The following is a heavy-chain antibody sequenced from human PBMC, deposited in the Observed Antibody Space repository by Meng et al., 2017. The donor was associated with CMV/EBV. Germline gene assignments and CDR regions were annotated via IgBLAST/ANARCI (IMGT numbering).Heavy chain of an antibody. CDR3: AREGYCSSTSCYPSDAFDI. J-gene: IGHJ3*02. V-gene: IGHV3-30-3*01. CDR1: GFTFSSYA. CDR2: ISYDGSNK. Sequence: GGSLRLSCAASGFTFSSYAMHWVRQAPGKGLEWVAVISYDGSNKYYADSVKGRFTISRDNSKNTLYLQMNSLRAEDTAVYYCAREGYCSSTSCYPSDAFDIWGQGTMVTVSS. D-gene: IGHD2-2*01.